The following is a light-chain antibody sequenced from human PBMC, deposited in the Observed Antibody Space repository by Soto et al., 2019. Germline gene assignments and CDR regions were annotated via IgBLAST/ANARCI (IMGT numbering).Light chain of an antibody. CDR3: ETWDSNTPKV. CDR2: LESSGSY. J-gene: IGLJ3*02. V-gene: IGLV4-60*02. Sequence: QLVLTQSSSASASLGSSVKLTCTLSSGHSSYIIAWHQQQPGKAPRYLMQLESSGSYNKGSGVPDRFSGSSSGADRYLTISSLQFEDEADYYCETWDSNTPKVFGGGTKLTVL. CDR1: SGHSSYI.